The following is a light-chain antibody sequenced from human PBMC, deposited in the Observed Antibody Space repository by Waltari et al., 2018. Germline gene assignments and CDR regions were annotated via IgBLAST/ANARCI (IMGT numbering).Light chain of an antibody. V-gene: IGKV3-15*01. Sequence: EIVMTQSPATLSVSPGERATLSCRASQSVNSNVAWCQQKPGQAPRVLIYGASTRATGIPARFSGSGSGTECTLTISSLQSEDFAVYYCQQYNNWSLTFGGGTKVEIK. CDR1: QSVNSN. CDR3: QQYNNWSLT. CDR2: GAS. J-gene: IGKJ4*01.